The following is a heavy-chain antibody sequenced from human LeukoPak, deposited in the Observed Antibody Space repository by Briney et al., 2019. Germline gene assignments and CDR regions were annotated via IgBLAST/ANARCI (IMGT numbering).Heavy chain of an antibody. CDR3: ARAVWGYSYGYVRYYYYGMDV. Sequence: SETLSLTCTVSGGSISSYYWSWIRQPPGKGLEWIGYIYYSGSTNYNPSLKSRVTISVDTSKNQFSLKLSSVTAADTAVYYCARAVWGYSYGYVRYYYYGMDVWGQGTTVTVSS. CDR2: IYYSGST. J-gene: IGHJ6*02. V-gene: IGHV4-59*01. CDR1: GGSISSYY. D-gene: IGHD5-18*01.